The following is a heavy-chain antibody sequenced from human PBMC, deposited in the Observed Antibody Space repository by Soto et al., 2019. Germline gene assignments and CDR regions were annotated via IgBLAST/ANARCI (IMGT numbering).Heavy chain of an antibody. V-gene: IGHV3-30*18. Sequence: GGSLRLSCAASGFTFSSYGMHWVRQAPGKGLEWVAVISYDGSNKYYADSVKGRFTISRDNSKNTLYLQMNSLRAEDTAVYYCAKVKTGAKLYYYYGMDVWGQGTTVTVSS. CDR2: ISYDGSNK. CDR1: GFTFSSYG. J-gene: IGHJ6*02. D-gene: IGHD7-27*01. CDR3: AKVKTGAKLYYYYGMDV.